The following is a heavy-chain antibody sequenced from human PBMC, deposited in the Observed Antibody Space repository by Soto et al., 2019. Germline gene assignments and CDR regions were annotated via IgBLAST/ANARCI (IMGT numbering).Heavy chain of an antibody. CDR3: AKDRGVRIQLWFQPQWAYNDY. CDR1: GFTFSSYA. V-gene: IGHV3-23*01. D-gene: IGHD5-18*01. Sequence: PGLSLRLSCAASGFTFSSYAMSWVRQAQGKGLEWVSAISGSGGSTYYADSVKGRFTISRDNSKNTLYLQMNSLRAEDTAVYYCAKDRGVRIQLWFQPQWAYNDYWGQGTLVTVSS. CDR2: ISGSGGST. J-gene: IGHJ4*02.